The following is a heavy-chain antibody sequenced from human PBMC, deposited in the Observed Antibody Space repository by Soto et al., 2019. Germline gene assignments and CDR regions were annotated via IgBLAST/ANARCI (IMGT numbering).Heavy chain of an antibody. Sequence: SETLSLTCTVSGGSFNSYYWSWIRQPPGKGLEWIGYIYYTGSTNYNPSLKSRLSISVDTSKNQFSLKVNSVTAADAAVYYCASVPFVGSGYMDVWGKGPRSPSP. D-gene: IGHD3-10*01. CDR2: IYYTGST. J-gene: IGHJ6*03. V-gene: IGHV4-59*01. CDR1: GGSFNSYY. CDR3: ASVPFVGSGYMDV.